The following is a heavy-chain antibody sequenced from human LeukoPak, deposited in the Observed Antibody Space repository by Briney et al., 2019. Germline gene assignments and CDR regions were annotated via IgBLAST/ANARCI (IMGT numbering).Heavy chain of an antibody. D-gene: IGHD3-22*01. CDR1: GYTFINNW. CDR2: INPTGTTT. V-gene: IGHV1-46*01. Sequence: ASVKVSCKASGYTFINNWMHWVRQAPGQGLEWVGLINPTGTTTLYAQKFQGRVTLTRNTSISTAYMELSSLRSEDTAVYYCARVRVVITSDAFDIWGQGTMVTVSS. CDR3: ARVRVVITSDAFDI. J-gene: IGHJ3*02.